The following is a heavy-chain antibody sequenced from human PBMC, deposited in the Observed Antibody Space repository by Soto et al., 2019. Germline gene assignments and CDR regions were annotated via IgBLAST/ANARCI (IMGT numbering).Heavy chain of an antibody. CDR1: GGSISSGDYY. CDR2: IYYSGST. V-gene: IGHV4-30-4*01. J-gene: IGHJ4*02. Sequence: QVQLQESGPGLVKPSQTLSLTCTVSGGSISSGDYYWSWIRQPPGKGLEWIGYIYYSGSTYYNPSLKSRVTRSVDTSQNQFSLKLSSVTAADTAVYYCARVYYYDSSGYSGLDYWGQGTLVTVSS. CDR3: ARVYYYDSSGYSGLDY. D-gene: IGHD3-22*01.